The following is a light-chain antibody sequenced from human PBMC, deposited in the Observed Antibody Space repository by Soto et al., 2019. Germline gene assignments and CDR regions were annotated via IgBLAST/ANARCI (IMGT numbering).Light chain of an antibody. CDR1: QSVSSRN. CDR2: GAS. CDR3: LRYGDSPPAYT. J-gene: IGKJ2*01. V-gene: IGKV3-20*01. Sequence: EIVLTQSPGTLSLSPGERATLSCRASQSVSSRNLAWYRQKPGQAPSLLIYGASNRATGIPDRFSGSGSGTDFTLTISRLELEDFAVYYCLRYGDSPPAYTFGQGTKLEIK.